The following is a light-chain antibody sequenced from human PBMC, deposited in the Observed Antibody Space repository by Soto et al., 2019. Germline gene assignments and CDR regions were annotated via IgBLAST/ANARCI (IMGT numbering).Light chain of an antibody. CDR2: AAS. V-gene: IGKV1-27*01. J-gene: IGKJ3*01. CDR3: QKYNGVPLS. Sequence: DIQVAQSPSSLSASVGDRVTITCRASQAIGNYLAWYQQKPGKVPKLLIYAASTLQSGVPSRFSGSRSGTDFTLTVSSLQPEDVATYYCQKYNGVPLSFGPGTKVDIK. CDR1: QAIGNY.